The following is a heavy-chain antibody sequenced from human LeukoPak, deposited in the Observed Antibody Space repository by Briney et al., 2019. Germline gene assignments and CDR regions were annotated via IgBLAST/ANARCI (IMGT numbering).Heavy chain of an antibody. CDR1: GGTFSSYA. V-gene: IGHV1-69*06. J-gene: IGHJ1*01. CDR2: IIPIFGTA. Sequence: GASVKVSCKASGGTFSSYAISWVRQAPGQGLEWMGGIIPIFGTAIYAQKFQGRVTMTEDTSTDTAYMELSSLRSEDTAVYYCATVTRYSGSGRGYFQHWGQGTLVTVSS. CDR3: ATVTRYSGSGRGYFQH. D-gene: IGHD1-26*01.